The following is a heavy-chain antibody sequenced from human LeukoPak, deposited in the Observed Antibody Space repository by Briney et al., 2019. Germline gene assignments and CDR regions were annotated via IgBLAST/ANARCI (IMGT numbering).Heavy chain of an antibody. V-gene: IGHV3-15*01. CDR2: IKSKNDGETR. CDR3: VGRPWNFNY. CDR1: GFTFSHAW. Sequence: GGSLRLSCAASGFTFSHAWVSWVRQCPGKGLEWVGRIKSKNDGETRDYAAPVKGRFTISRDESKAEVYLHMTSLKAEDTAVYYCVGRPWNFNYWGQGTLVTVSS. J-gene: IGHJ4*02. D-gene: IGHD1-1*01.